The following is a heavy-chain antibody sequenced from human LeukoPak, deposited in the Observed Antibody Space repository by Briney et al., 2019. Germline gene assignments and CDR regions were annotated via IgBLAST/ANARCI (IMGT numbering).Heavy chain of an antibody. V-gene: IGHV1-18*01. CDR1: GHTFTSYG. CDR3: ARGYCSGGSCYFNPLDYFDY. Sequence: ASVKVSCKASGHTFTSYGISWVRQAPGQGLEWMGWISAYNGNTNYAQKLQGRVTMTTDTSTSTAYMELRSLRSDDTAVYYCARGYCSGGSCYFNPLDYFDYWGQGTLVTVSS. CDR2: ISAYNGNT. D-gene: IGHD2-15*01. J-gene: IGHJ4*02.